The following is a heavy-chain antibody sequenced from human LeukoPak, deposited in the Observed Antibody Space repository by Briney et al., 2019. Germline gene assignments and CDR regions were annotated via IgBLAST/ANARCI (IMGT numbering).Heavy chain of an antibody. D-gene: IGHD1-26*01. Sequence: SGGSLRLSCAASGFTFTSYSMSWVRQAPGKGLEWVSSFSSSSNYIFYADSLKGRFTLSRDNAKNSLYLQMNSLRAEDTAVYYCARSESGSYFDYWGQGTLVTVSS. CDR3: ARSESGSYFDY. CDR1: GFTFTSYS. V-gene: IGHV3-21*01. CDR2: FSSSSNYI. J-gene: IGHJ4*02.